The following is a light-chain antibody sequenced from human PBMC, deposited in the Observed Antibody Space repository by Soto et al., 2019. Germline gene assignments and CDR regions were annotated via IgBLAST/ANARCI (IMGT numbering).Light chain of an antibody. Sequence: DIQMTQSPSSLSASVGDRVTIACRASQSISSYLNWYQLKPGKAPKLLIYAPSSLQSGVPSRFSGSGSSTVFTLTISSLQPADFAIYYCRKSFNPPWKLAQGTNVDIK. V-gene: IGKV1-39*01. CDR1: QSISSY. J-gene: IGKJ1*01. CDR2: APS. CDR3: RKSFNPPWK.